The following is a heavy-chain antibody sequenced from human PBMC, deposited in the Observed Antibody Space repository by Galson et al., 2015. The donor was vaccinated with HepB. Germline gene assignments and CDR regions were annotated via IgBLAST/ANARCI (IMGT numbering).Heavy chain of an antibody. J-gene: IGHJ4*02. CDR1: RFTFNSYW. Sequence: SLRLSCAASRFTFNSYWMHWVRQVPGKGLVWVSRINSDGSSTTYADSVKGRFTIFRDNAKNMLYLQMNSLRAEDTAVYYCARGYSATYRIDYWGQGSLVTVSS. CDR3: ARGYSATYRIDY. D-gene: IGHD1-26*01. CDR2: INSDGSST. V-gene: IGHV3-74*01.